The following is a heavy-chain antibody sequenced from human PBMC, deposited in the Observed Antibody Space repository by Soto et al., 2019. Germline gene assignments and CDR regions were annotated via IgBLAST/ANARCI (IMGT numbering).Heavy chain of an antibody. Sequence: LGGSLRLSCAASGFTFSSYSMNWVRQAPGKGLEWVSSISSSSSYIYYADSVKGRFTISRDNAKNSLYLQMNSLRAEETAVYYCARDVRRGAARHYYYGMDVWGQGTTVTVSS. CDR2: ISSSSSYI. D-gene: IGHD6-6*01. CDR1: GFTFSSYS. J-gene: IGHJ6*02. CDR3: ARDVRRGAARHYYYGMDV. V-gene: IGHV3-21*01.